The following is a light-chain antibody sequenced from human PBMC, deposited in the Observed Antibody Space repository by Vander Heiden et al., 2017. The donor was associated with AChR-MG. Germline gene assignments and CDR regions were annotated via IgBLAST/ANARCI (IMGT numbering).Light chain of an antibody. CDR1: QVIGSD. J-gene: IGKJ1*01. CDR3: QQSYISPPT. V-gene: IGKV1-39*01. CDR2: AAS. Sequence: IQMTPSPSSLSASAGDSVTLTCRARQVIGSDLNWYQQKSGKVPKVLIYAASRWQSGVPSRFSGSGSGTDFTLTINGLQPEDVATYYCQQSYISPPTFGQGTKVEI.